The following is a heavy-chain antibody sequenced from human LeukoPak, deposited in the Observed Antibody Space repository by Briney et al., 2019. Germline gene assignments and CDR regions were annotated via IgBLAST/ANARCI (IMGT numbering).Heavy chain of an antibody. CDR1: GDSLSTRGVA. CDR2: TYYTSKCNT. D-gene: IGHD6-25*01. CDR3: ARGRASAFDV. J-gene: IGHJ3*01. V-gene: IGHV6-1*01. Sequence: SRTLSLTRALSGDSLSTRGVAWNWVRPSPSRGLGWLGRTYYTSKCNTDYAVSVKSRIVVNPDTSKNQFPLQLNSVTSEDTAVYYGARGRASAFDVWGQGTMVTVSS.